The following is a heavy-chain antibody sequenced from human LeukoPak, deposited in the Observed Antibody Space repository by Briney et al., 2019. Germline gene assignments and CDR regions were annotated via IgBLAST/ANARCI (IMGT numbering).Heavy chain of an antibody. CDR2: ISYDGSNK. CDR1: GFTFSSYA. V-gene: IGHV3-30-3*01. J-gene: IGHJ4*02. CDR3: ARDGSGSHLEY. D-gene: IGHD3-10*01. Sequence: PGGSLRLSCAASGFTFSSYAMHWVRQAPGKGLEWVAVISYDGSNKYYADSVKGRFTISRDNSKNTLYLQMNSLRAEDTAVYYCARDGSGSHLEYWGQGTLVSVSS.